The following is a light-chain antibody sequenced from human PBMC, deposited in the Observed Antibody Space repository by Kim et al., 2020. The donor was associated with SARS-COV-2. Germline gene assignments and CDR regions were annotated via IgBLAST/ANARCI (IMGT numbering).Light chain of an antibody. V-gene: IGLV3-19*01. CDR2: AKN. CDR3: NSRDTGGDHLI. Sequence: SSELTQDPAVSVALGQTVRITCQGESLRTYVASWYQQKPGQAPVLVIFAKNSRPSGLPDRFSASTSRNTASLTITEAQAEDEAVYYCNSRDTGGDHLIFG. J-gene: IGLJ2*01. CDR1: SLRTYV.